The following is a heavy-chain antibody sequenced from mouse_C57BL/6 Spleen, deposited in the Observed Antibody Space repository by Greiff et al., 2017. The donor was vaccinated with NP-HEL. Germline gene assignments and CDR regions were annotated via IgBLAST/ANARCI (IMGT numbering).Heavy chain of an antibody. V-gene: IGHV5-16*01. Sequence: EVQVVESEGGLVQPGSSMKLSCTASGFTFSDYYMAWVRQVPEKGLEWVANINYDGSSTYYLDSLKSRFIISRDNAKNILYLQMSSLKSEDTATYYCARDYYGSWGYFDVWGTGTTVTVSS. CDR2: INYDGSST. D-gene: IGHD1-1*01. CDR3: ARDYYGSWGYFDV. CDR1: GFTFSDYY. J-gene: IGHJ1*03.